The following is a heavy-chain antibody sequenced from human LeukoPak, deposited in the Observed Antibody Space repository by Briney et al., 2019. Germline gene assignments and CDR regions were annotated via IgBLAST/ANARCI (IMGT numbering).Heavy chain of an antibody. CDR1: GFTFSDYY. D-gene: IGHD5-12*01. CDR2: ISSSGSTI. V-gene: IGHV3-11*01. J-gene: IGHJ4*02. Sequence: PGGSLRLSCAASGFTFSDYYMSWIRQAPGKGLEWVSYISSSGSTIYYADSVKGRFTISRDNAKNSLYLQMNSLRTEDTALYYCAKDIRPRWLAQTLFDYWGQGTLVTVSS. CDR3: AKDIRPRWLAQTLFDY.